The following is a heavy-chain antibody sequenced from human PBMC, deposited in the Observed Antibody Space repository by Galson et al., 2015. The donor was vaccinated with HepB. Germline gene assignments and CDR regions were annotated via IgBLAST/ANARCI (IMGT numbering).Heavy chain of an antibody. CDR3: AKGYSGTSSGLGDD. J-gene: IGHJ4*02. Sequence: SLRLSCAASGFTFSSYGMHWVRQAPGKGLEWVSSISGAGSPTYYADSVQGRFIISRDNSKNTMYLQMSSLRAEDTAIYYCAKGYSGTSSGLGDDWGQGTLVTVSS. CDR1: GFTFSSYG. CDR2: ISGAGSPT. V-gene: IGHV3-23*01. D-gene: IGHD1-26*01.